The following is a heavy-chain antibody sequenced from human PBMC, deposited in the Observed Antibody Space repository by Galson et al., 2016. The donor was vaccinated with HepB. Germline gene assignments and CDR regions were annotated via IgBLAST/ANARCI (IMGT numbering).Heavy chain of an antibody. D-gene: IGHD3-10*01. J-gene: IGHJ3*02. V-gene: IGHV3-21*06. CDR2: ISGTSDYI. CDR3: AREFGDSDAFDI. CDR1: GFTFSSYS. Sequence: SLRLSCAASGFTFSSYSMNWVRQAPGKGLEWVSSISGTSDYIYYADSVKGRFTISRDNAKNSLYQQTNSLRVEDTAVYYCAREFGDSDAFDIWGRGTMVTVSS.